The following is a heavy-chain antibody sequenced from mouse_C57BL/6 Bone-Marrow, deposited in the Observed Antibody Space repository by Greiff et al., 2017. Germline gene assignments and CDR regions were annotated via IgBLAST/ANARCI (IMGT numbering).Heavy chain of an antibody. J-gene: IGHJ4*01. D-gene: IGHD2-3*01. CDR1: GFSLTSYG. Sequence: QVQLQQSGPGLVQPSQSLSLTCTVSGFSLTSYGVHWVRQSPGKGLEWLGVIWSGGSTDYNAAFMTRLSITKDNSKSQVIFKMNSLQADDTAIYYCAKDGYYVYAMDYWGQGTSVTVSS. V-gene: IGHV2-5*01. CDR2: IWSGGST. CDR3: AKDGYYVYAMDY.